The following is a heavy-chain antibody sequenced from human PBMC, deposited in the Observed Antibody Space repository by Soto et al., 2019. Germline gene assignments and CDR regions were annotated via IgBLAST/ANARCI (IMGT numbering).Heavy chain of an antibody. CDR3: ARDYDFWSGYGPNGMDV. Sequence: ASVKVFCKASGGTSSSCAISWVRQAPGQGLEWMGGIIPIFGTANYAQKFQGRVTITADESTSTAYMELSSLRSEDTAVYYCARDYDFWSGYGPNGMDVWGQGTTVTVSS. V-gene: IGHV1-69*13. CDR1: GGTSSSCA. J-gene: IGHJ6*02. D-gene: IGHD3-3*01. CDR2: IIPIFGTA.